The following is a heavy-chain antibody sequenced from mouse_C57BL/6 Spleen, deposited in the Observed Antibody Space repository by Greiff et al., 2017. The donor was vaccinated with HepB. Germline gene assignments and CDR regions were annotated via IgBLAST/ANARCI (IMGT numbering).Heavy chain of an antibody. CDR1: GFTFSSYA. V-gene: IGHV5-4*03. D-gene: IGHD6-1*01. CDR2: ISDGGSYT. Sequence: EVKLVESGGGLVKPGGSLKLSCAASGFTFSSYAMSWVRQTPEKRLEWVATISDGGSYTYYPDNVKGRFTISRDNAKNNLYLQMSHLKSEDTAMYYCARGHGGAWFAYWGQGTLVTVSA. J-gene: IGHJ3*01. CDR3: ARGHGGAWFAY.